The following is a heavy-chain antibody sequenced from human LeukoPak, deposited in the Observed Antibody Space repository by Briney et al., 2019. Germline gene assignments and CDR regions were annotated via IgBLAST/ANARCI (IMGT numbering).Heavy chain of an antibody. CDR1: GFTFSSYA. CDR2: ISGSGGST. Sequence: GGSLRLXCAASGFTFSSYAMSWVRQAPGKGLEWVSAISGSGGSTYYADSVKGRFTISRDNSKNTLYLQMNSLRAEDTAVYYCAKDFGYSYGYDYWGQGTLVTVSS. V-gene: IGHV3-23*01. J-gene: IGHJ4*02. D-gene: IGHD5-18*01. CDR3: AKDFGYSYGYDY.